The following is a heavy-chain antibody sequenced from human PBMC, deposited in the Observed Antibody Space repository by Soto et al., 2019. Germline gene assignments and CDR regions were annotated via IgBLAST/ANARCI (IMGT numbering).Heavy chain of an antibody. D-gene: IGHD1-26*01. CDR3: ARAIVGHTTTGGLDT. CDR2: IIPIFGTA. CDR1: GGTFSRYA. V-gene: IGHV1-69*13. J-gene: IGHJ5*02. Sequence: SSVKVSCKASGGTFSRYAISWVRQAPGQGLEWMGGIIPIFGTANYAQKFQGRVTITADESTSTAYMELSSLRFEDTAVYYCARAIVGHTTTGGLDTCGQGTLVTVSS.